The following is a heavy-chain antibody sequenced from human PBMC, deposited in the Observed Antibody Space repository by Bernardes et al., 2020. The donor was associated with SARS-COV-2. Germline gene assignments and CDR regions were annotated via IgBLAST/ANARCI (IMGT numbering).Heavy chain of an antibody. V-gene: IGHV3-23*01. CDR3: AKDRLLTYYYDSSGYWRGFDY. J-gene: IGHJ4*02. Sequence: GGSLRLSCAASGFTFSSYAMSWVRQAPGKGLEWVSAISGSGGSTYYADSVKGRFTISRDNSKNTLYLQMNSLRAEDTAVYYCAKDRLLTYYYDSSGYWRGFDYWGQGTLVTVSS. CDR1: GFTFSSYA. D-gene: IGHD3-22*01. CDR2: ISGSGGST.